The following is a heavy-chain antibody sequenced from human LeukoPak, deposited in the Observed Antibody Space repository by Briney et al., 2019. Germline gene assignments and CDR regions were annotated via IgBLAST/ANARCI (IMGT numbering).Heavy chain of an antibody. CDR1: GFTFDDYA. J-gene: IGHJ1*01. V-gene: IGHV3-9*01. CDR3: ASDRSSSTQAAEYFQH. Sequence: PGRSLRLSCAASGFTFDDYAMHWVRQPPGKGLEWVSGISWNSGDIRYADSVKGRFTISRDNAKNSLYLQMNSLRGEDTALYYCASDRSSSTQAAEYFQHWGQGTLVTVSS. CDR2: ISWNSGDI. D-gene: IGHD6-6*01.